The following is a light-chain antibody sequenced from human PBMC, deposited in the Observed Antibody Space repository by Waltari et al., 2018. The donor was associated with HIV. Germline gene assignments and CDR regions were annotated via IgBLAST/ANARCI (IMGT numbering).Light chain of an antibody. CDR2: EVG. J-gene: IGLJ1*01. Sequence: QSALTQPASVSGSPGQSITISCTGTSSDVGAHNYVSWYQQHPGKAPKLLIYEVGHRPYGVSNRFSGSKSGNTASLTISGLLAEDEADYYCCSYTSSAYVFGTGTKVTVL. CDR3: CSYTSSAYV. CDR1: SSDVGAHNY. V-gene: IGLV2-14*01.